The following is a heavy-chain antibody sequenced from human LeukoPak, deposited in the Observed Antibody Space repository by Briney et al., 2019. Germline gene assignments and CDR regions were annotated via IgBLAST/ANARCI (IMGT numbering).Heavy chain of an antibody. CDR1: GFTFSSYG. CDR3: ARSSGYYTWASYYFDY. J-gene: IGHJ4*02. CDR2: IRYDGSNK. V-gene: IGHV3-30*02. Sequence: GGSLRLFCAASGFTFSSYGMHWIRQAPGKGLEWVAFIRYDGSNKYYADSVKGRFTISRDNSKNTLYLQMNSLRAEDTAVYYCARSSGYYTWASYYFDYWGQGTLVTVSS. D-gene: IGHD3-22*01.